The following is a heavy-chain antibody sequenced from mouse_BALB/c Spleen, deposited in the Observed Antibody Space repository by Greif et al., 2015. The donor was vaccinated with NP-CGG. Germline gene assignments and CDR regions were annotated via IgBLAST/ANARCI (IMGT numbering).Heavy chain of an antibody. CDR3: ARKGFTYYAMDY. CDR1: GFSLTSYG. Sequence: VKLMESGPGLVQPSQSLSITCTVSGFSLTSYGVHWVRQSPGKGLEWLGVIWSGGSTDHNAAFISRLSISKDNSKSQVFFKMNSLQANDTAIYYCARKGFTYYAMDYWGQGTSVTVSS. CDR2: IWSGGST. J-gene: IGHJ4*01. V-gene: IGHV2-2*02.